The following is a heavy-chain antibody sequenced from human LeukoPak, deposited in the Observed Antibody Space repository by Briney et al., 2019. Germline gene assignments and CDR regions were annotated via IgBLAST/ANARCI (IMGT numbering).Heavy chain of an antibody. CDR2: ISSSGSTI. CDR3: AREERDYGDTAMVSLFDY. V-gene: IGHV3-48*03. D-gene: IGHD5-18*01. CDR1: GFTFSSYE. J-gene: IGHJ4*02. Sequence: GGSLRLSCAASGFTFSSYEMNWVRQAPGKGLEWVSYISSSGSTIYYADSVKGRFIISRDNAKNSLYLQMNSLRAEDTAVYYCAREERDYGDTAMVSLFDYWGQGTLVTVSS.